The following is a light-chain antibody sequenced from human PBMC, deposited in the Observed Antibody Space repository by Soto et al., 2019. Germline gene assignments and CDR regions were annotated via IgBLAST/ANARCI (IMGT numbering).Light chain of an antibody. Sequence: EIVWTQSPGTLSLSPGERATLSCRASQSVNGNYLAWYQQKPGQAPRLLIYGTSSRATDIPDRFSGSGSGTDFTLTVSRLEPEDFAVYYCQFYGSSPRTFGQGTKVDIK. CDR2: GTS. CDR1: QSVNGNY. V-gene: IGKV3-20*01. J-gene: IGKJ1*01. CDR3: QFYGSSPRT.